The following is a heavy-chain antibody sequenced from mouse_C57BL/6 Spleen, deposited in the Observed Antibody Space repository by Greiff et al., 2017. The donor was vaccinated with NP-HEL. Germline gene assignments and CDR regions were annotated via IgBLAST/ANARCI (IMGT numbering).Heavy chain of an antibody. Sequence: EVQLQQSGAELVRPGASVKLSCTASGFNIKDYYMHWVKQRPEQGLEWIGRIDPEDGDTEYAPKFQGKATMTADTSSNTAYLQLSSLTSEDTAVYYCTPFYYGNSYFDYWGQGTTLTVSS. V-gene: IGHV14-1*01. J-gene: IGHJ2*01. CDR2: IDPEDGDT. D-gene: IGHD2-1*01. CDR1: GFNIKDYY. CDR3: TPFYYGNSYFDY.